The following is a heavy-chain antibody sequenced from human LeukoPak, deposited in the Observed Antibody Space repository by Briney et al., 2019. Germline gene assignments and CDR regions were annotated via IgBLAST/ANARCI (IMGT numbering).Heavy chain of an antibody. CDR2: INAGNGNT. J-gene: IGHJ3*02. CDR1: GYTFTSYA. V-gene: IGHV1-3*01. Sequence: GASVKVSCKASGYTFTSYAMHWVRQAPGQRLEWMGWINAGNGNTKYSQKFQGRVTITRDTSASTAYMELSSLRSEDTAVYYCARDPSRTHAFDIWGQGTMVTVSS. CDR3: ARDPSRTHAFDI.